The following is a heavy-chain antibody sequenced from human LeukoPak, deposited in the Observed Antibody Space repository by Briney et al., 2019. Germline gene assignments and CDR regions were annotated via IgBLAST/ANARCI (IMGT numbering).Heavy chain of an antibody. CDR1: GGSISSGGYY. CDR2: IYHSGST. D-gene: IGHD2-2*01. J-gene: IGHJ6*03. Sequence: PSETLSLTCTVSGGSISSGGYYWSWIRQPPGKGLEGIGYIYHSGSTYYNPSLKSRVTISVDRSKNQFSLKLSSVTAADTAVYYCAREGDCSSTSCSHYYYYYYMDVWGKGTTVTVSS. CDR3: AREGDCSSTSCSHYYYYYYMDV. V-gene: IGHV4-30-2*01.